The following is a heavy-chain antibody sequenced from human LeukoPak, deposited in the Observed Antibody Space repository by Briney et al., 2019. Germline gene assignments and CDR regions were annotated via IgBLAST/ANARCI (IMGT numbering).Heavy chain of an antibody. D-gene: IGHD5-12*01. J-gene: IGHJ3*02. CDR1: GYTFTSYG. CDR2: ISAYNGNT. Sequence: ASVKVSCKASGYTFTSYGISWVRQDPGQGLEWMGWISAYNGNTNYAQKLQGRVTMTTDTSTSTAYMELRSLRSDDTAVYYCAKTGFTTRMVATGGAFDIWGQGTMVTVSS. V-gene: IGHV1-18*01. CDR3: AKTGFTTRMVATGGAFDI.